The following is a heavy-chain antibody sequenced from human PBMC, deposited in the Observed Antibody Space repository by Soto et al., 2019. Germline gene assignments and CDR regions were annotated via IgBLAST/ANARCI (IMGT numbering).Heavy chain of an antibody. Sequence: PSETLSLTCAVYGGSFSGYYWSWIRQPPGKGLEWIGEINHSGSTNYNPSLKSRVTISVDTSKNQFSLKLSSVTAADTAVYYCASAGSGSYFFSRARRIDYWGQGTLVTVSS. D-gene: IGHD3-10*01. J-gene: IGHJ4*02. CDR2: INHSGST. V-gene: IGHV4-34*01. CDR3: ASAGSGSYFFSRARRIDY. CDR1: GGSFSGYY.